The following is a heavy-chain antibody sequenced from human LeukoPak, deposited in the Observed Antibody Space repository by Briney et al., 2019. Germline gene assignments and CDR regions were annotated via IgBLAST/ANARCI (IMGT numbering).Heavy chain of an antibody. CDR3: ARSMVRGAPSDY. D-gene: IGHD3-10*01. CDR1: GYTFTGYY. Sequence: ASVKVSCMASGYTFTGYYMHWVGPAPGHGVEWMGWVNPNSGGKNYAQKFQGRVTMTRDTSISTVYMELSRLRSDDTAVYYCARSMVRGAPSDYWGQGTLVTVSS. CDR2: VNPNSGGK. V-gene: IGHV1-2*02. J-gene: IGHJ4*02.